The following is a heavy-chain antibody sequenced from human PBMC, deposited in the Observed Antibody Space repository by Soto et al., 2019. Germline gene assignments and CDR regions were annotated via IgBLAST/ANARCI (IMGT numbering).Heavy chain of an antibody. J-gene: IGHJ6*02. Sequence: QVQLVQSGAEVKKPGSSVKVSCKASGGTFSSYAISWVRQAPGQGLEWMGGIIPIFGTADYAQKFQGRVTINADESTGTAYMELSSLRSEDTAVYYCASHSGSSPEGRYYYGMDVWGQGTTVTVSS. CDR2: IIPIFGTA. CDR1: GGTFSSYA. CDR3: ASHSGSSPEGRYYYGMDV. V-gene: IGHV1-69*12. D-gene: IGHD1-26*01.